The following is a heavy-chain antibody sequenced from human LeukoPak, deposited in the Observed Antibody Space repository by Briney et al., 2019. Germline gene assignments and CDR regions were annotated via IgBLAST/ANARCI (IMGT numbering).Heavy chain of an antibody. D-gene: IGHD3-22*01. CDR3: ARVLSGSNFDY. V-gene: IGHV4-4*02. J-gene: IGHJ4*02. CDR2: IFHSGST. Sequence: SGTLSLTCAVSGGSISSNNWWSWVRQPPGKGLEWIGEIFHSGSTNYNPSLKSRVTVSVDKSKNQFSLRLSSVTAADTAVYYCARVLSGSNFDYWGQGALVTVSS. CDR1: GGSISSNNW.